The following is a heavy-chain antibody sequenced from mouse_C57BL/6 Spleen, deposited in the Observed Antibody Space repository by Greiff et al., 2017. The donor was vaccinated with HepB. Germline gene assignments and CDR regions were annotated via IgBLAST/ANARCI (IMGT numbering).Heavy chain of an antibody. V-gene: IGHV5-9*01. D-gene: IGHD2-3*01. CDR1: GFTFSSYT. Sequence: EVQLVESGGGLVKPGGSLKLSCAASGFTFSSYTMSWVRQTPEKRLEWVATISGGGGNTYYPDSVKGRFTISRDNAKNTLYLQMSSLRSEDTALYYCARRDGPYAMDYWGQGTSVTVSS. J-gene: IGHJ4*01. CDR3: ARRDGPYAMDY. CDR2: ISGGGGNT.